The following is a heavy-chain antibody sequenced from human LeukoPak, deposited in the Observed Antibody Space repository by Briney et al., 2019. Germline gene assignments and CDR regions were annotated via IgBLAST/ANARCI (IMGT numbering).Heavy chain of an antibody. CDR3: ARDPTRGYYFDY. Sequence: GGSLRLSCAASGFTISNYGMHWVRQAPGKGLEWVAVIWNDGSLKYYADSVKGRFTISRDNSENTLYLQMNSLRAEDTAVYYCARDPTRGYYFDYWGQGTLVTVSS. J-gene: IGHJ4*02. CDR1: GFTISNYG. CDR2: IWNDGSLK. D-gene: IGHD3-10*01. V-gene: IGHV3-33*01.